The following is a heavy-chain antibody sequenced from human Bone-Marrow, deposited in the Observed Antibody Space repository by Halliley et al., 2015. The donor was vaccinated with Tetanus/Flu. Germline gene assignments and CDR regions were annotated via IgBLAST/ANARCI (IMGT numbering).Heavy chain of an antibody. V-gene: IGHV5-51*01. CDR2: IDPGASDA. CDR3: ARLRGYSYGYHFNP. Sequence: GIIDPGASDARYRPSFQGQVTISADKSISPAYLQWSALKASDTATYYCARLRGYSYGYHFNPWGQGTLVTVSS. D-gene: IGHD5-18*01. J-gene: IGHJ5*02.